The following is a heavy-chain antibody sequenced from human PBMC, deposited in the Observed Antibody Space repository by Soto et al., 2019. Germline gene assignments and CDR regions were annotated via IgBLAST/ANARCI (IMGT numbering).Heavy chain of an antibody. CDR2: IRSKAYGGTT. Sequence: GGSLRLSCTASGFTFGDYAMRRFRQAPGKGLEWVGFIRSKAYGGTTEYAASVKGRFTISRDDSKSIAYLQMNSLKTEDTAVYYCTRDPGGYDSGWFDPWGQGTLVTVSS. J-gene: IGHJ5*02. V-gene: IGHV3-49*03. CDR3: TRDPGGYDSGWFDP. D-gene: IGHD5-12*01. CDR1: GFTFGDYA.